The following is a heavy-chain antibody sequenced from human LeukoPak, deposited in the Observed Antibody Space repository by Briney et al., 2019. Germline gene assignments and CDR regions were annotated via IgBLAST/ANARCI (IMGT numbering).Heavy chain of an antibody. Sequence: ASVKVSCKASGYTFTSYYMHWVRQAPGQGLEWMGIINPNGGSTSYAQKFQGRVTMTRDTSTSTVYMELSSLRSEDTAVYYCARDIVVPAAINWFDPWGQGTLVTVSS. CDR1: GYTFTSYY. D-gene: IGHD2-2*02. V-gene: IGHV1-46*03. CDR2: INPNGGST. CDR3: ARDIVVPAAINWFDP. J-gene: IGHJ5*02.